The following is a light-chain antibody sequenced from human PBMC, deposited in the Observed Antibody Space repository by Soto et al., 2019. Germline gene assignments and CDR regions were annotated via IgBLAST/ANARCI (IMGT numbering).Light chain of an antibody. CDR1: QSTKNW. Sequence: DSQLTQSPSTLSASLGDRVTITCRASQSTKNWLAWYQQTPGEAPKLLIYKASTLESGVPSRFSGSGSGTEFTLTISCLQPDDVATYYCQQYNSYSQFTFGPGTKVDI. CDR3: QQYNSYSQFT. V-gene: IGKV1-5*03. J-gene: IGKJ3*01. CDR2: KAS.